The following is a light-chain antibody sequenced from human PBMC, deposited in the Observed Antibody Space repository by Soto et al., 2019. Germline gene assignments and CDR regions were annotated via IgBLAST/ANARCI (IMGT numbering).Light chain of an antibody. CDR1: QSVSSN. CDR3: QQYNNWPPWT. V-gene: IGKV3-15*01. J-gene: IGKJ1*01. Sequence: EIVMTQSPATLSVSPGERATLSCRASQSVSSNLAWYQQKPGQDPRRLIYGASTRATGIPARFSGSGSGTEFTLTISSLQSEAFAVYYCQQYNNWPPWTFGQGTKVEIK. CDR2: GAS.